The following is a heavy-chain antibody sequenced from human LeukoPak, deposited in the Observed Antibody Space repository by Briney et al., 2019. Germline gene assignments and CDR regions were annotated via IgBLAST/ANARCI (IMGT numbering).Heavy chain of an antibody. CDR1: GFTFSNYW. CDR2: IKQDGSEK. V-gene: IGHV3-7*01. D-gene: IGHD3-22*01. CDR3: ARDYYYDSSGYPHGY. J-gene: IGHJ4*02. Sequence: GGSLRLSCAASGFTFSNYWMSWVRQAPGKGLEWVANIKQDGSEKDYVDSVKGRFTISRDNAKTSLYLQMNSLRAEDTAVYYCARDYYYDSSGYPHGYWGQGTLVTVSS.